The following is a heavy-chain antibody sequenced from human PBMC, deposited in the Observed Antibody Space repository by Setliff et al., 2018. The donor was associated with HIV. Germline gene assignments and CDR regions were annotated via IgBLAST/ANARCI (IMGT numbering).Heavy chain of an antibody. V-gene: IGHV4-34*01. J-gene: IGHJ4*02. CDR1: GGSFSGYY. D-gene: IGHD6-19*01. CDR2: VTHSGRT. Sequence: LSLTCAVYGGSFSGYYWSWIRQPPGKGLEWIGEVTHSGRTNYNPSLESRVTTSVDTSKKQFSLRLTSVTAADTAVYYCARGVRDNSGWSPYYFDYWGQGTLVTVSS. CDR3: ARGVRDNSGWSPYYFDY.